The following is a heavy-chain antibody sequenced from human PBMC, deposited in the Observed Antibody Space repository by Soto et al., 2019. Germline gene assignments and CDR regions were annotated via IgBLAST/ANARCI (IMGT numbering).Heavy chain of an antibody. CDR2: IYYSGST. Sequence: KASETLSLTCTFSCGSIISSSYYWGWIRQPPGKGLEWIGSIYYSGSTYYNPSLKSRVTISVDTSKNQFSLKLSSVTAADTAVYYCASSSGYYLDYWGQGTLVTVSS. J-gene: IGHJ4*02. CDR3: ASSSGYYLDY. CDR1: CGSIISSSYY. V-gene: IGHV4-39*01. D-gene: IGHD3-22*01.